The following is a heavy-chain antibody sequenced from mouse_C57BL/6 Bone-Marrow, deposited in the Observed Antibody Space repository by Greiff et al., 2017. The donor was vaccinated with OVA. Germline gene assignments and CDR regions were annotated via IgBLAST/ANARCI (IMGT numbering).Heavy chain of an antibody. D-gene: IGHD4-1*01. CDR1: GFTFSDYG. J-gene: IGHJ2*01. CDR2: ISSGSSTI. CDR3: ARHKLGRGVFDY. Sequence: EVKLMESGGGLVKPGGSLKLSCAASGFTFSDYGMHWVRQAPEKGLEWVAYISSGSSTIYYADTVKGRFTISRDNAKNTLFLQMTSLRSEDTAMYYCARHKLGRGVFDYWGQGTTLTVSS. V-gene: IGHV5-17*01.